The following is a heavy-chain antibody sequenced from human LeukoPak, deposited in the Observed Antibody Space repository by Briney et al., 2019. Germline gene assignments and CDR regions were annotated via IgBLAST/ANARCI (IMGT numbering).Heavy chain of an antibody. CDR3: ARDPSNSAGYHAHFDS. Sequence: GASVKVSCTASGYTFTHHGISWVRQAPGQGLEWMGWISCYNGDTMYAQNVQGRVTLSTDTSTNTAYIELRSLSSDDTAMYYCARDPSNSAGYHAHFDSWGQGTLVTVSS. D-gene: IGHD5-12*01. CDR2: ISCYNGDT. CDR1: GYTFTHHG. J-gene: IGHJ4*02. V-gene: IGHV1-18*04.